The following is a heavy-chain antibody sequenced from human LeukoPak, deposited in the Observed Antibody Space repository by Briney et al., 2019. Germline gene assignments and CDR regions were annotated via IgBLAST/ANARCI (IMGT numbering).Heavy chain of an antibody. Sequence: GGSLRLSCAASGFTFSSYGMHWVRQAPGKGLEWVAFIRYDGSNKYYADSVKGRFTISRDNSKNTLYLQMNSLRADDTAVYYCARSLRVRGVPDYMDVWGKGTTVIISS. V-gene: IGHV3-30*02. D-gene: IGHD3-10*01. CDR3: ARSLRVRGVPDYMDV. CDR2: IRYDGSNK. CDR1: GFTFSSYG. J-gene: IGHJ6*03.